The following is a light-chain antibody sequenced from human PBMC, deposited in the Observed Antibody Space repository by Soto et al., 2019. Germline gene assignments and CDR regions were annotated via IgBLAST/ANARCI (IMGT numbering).Light chain of an antibody. CDR2: GAS. Sequence: QYQAIRSVSRGERAKISCGASQSGTNSHLAWYQQKPGQAPRLLIYGASSRATGIPDRFSCSGSGTDMSLACSRLEPEDSAVYYCQQYGRSARTFAGGTKVDNK. V-gene: IGKV3-20*01. CDR3: QQYGRSART. CDR1: QSGTNSH. J-gene: IGKJ4*01.